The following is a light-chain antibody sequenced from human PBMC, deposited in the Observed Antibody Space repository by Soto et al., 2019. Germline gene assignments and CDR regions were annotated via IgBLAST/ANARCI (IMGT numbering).Light chain of an antibody. CDR2: EVN. J-gene: IGLJ3*02. V-gene: IGLV2-23*02. CDR3: CSYATGTTWV. Sequence: QSALTQSASVSGSPGQSITISCTGTISDVGTYNLVSWYQHYPGNAPQLMIYEVNERPSGVSNRFSGSKSGNTASLTISGLQAEDEADYYCCSYATGTTWVFGGGTKLTVL. CDR1: ISDVGTYNL.